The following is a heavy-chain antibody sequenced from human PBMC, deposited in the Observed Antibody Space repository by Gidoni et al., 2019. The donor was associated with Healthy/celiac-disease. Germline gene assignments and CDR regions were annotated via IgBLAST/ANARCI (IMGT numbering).Heavy chain of an antibody. Sequence: QVQLQQWGAGLLKPSETLSLTCAVYGGSFSGYYCSWIRQPPGKGLEWIGEINHSGSTNYNPSLKSRVTISVDTSKNQFSLKLSSVTAADTAVYYCARAVAGTYYFDYWGQGTLVTVSS. J-gene: IGHJ4*02. V-gene: IGHV4-34*01. D-gene: IGHD6-19*01. CDR1: GGSFSGYY. CDR3: ARAVAGTYYFDY. CDR2: INHSGST.